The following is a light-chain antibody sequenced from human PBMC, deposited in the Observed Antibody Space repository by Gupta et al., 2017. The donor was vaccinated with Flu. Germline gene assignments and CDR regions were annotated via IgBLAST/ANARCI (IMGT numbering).Light chain of an antibody. CDR1: SYNIGSKP. Sequence: RVTIRCSGSSYNIGSKPVSWYQQLPSKTPQLLMDSDNLRPSGVPDRVSGSKSGNTASLTISGLKAEDEAEYSCEVWDDRIKGEMFGGGTKLTVL. CDR2: SDN. V-gene: IGLV1-44*01. J-gene: IGLJ3*02. CDR3: EVWDDRIKGEM.